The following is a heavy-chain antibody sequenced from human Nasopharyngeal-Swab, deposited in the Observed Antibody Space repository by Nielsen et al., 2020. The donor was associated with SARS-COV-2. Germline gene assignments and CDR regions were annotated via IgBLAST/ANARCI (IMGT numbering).Heavy chain of an antibody. CDR2: ISSSSSYI. J-gene: IGHJ6*03. CDR1: GFTFSSYS. D-gene: IGHD2-2*01. Sequence: GESLKISCAASGFTFSSYSMNWVRQAPGKGLEWVSSISSSSSYIYYADPVKGRFTISRDNAKNSLYLQMNSLRAEDTAVYYCARGQAGYCSSTSCYPYYYYYYMDVWGKGTTVTVSS. CDR3: ARGQAGYCSSTSCYPYYYYYYMDV. V-gene: IGHV3-21*01.